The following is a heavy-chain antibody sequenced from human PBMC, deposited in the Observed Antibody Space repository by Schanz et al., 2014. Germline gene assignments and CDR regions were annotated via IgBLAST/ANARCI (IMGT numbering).Heavy chain of an antibody. CDR1: GGTFSSYA. J-gene: IGHJ3*02. CDR2: IIPIFATT. D-gene: IGHD3-10*02. Sequence: QVQLVQSGPEVKKPGSSVKVSCKASGGTFSSYAITWVRQAPGQGLEWMGGIIPIFATTNYAQKFQGRVTITADESTSTAYMELSSLRSEDTAVYYCATTSTHAKNTFRDTRFAFDIWGQGTMVTVSS. V-gene: IGHV1-69*01. CDR3: ATTSTHAKNTFRDTRFAFDI.